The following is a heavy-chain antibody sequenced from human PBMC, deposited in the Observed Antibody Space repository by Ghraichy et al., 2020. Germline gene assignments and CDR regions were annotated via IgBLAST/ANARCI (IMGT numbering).Heavy chain of an antibody. CDR2: ISGSGGST. Sequence: GGSLRLSCAASGFTFSSYAMSWVRQAPGKGLEWVSAISGSGGSTYYADSVKGRFTISRDNSKNTLYLQMNSLRAEDTAVYYCAKPSLPITMIVVASYYFDYWGQGTLVTVSS. CDR3: AKPSLPITMIVVASYYFDY. V-gene: IGHV3-23*01. D-gene: IGHD3-22*01. J-gene: IGHJ4*02. CDR1: GFTFSSYA.